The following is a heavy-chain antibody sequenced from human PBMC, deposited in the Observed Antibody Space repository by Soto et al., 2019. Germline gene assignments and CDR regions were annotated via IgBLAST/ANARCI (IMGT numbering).Heavy chain of an antibody. J-gene: IGHJ6*02. V-gene: IGHV4-4*07. CDR3: AREEQLGPYYYYAMDD. CDR2: IHYSGSA. Sequence: PSETLSLTCTVSYGSISSSYMSWVRQPAGKGLEWIGRIHYSGSAKYNPSLKSRLTMSVDTSKKDFSLKLTSVTAADTAIYYCAREEQLGPYYYYAMDDWGQGTTVTVSS. CDR1: YGSISSSY. D-gene: IGHD1-26*01.